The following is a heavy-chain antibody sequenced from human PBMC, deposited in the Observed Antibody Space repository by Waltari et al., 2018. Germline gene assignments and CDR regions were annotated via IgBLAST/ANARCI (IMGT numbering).Heavy chain of an antibody. CDR2: ISHVGSA. CDR1: NYSISSGYF. D-gene: IGHD3-9*01. Sequence: QVLLEESGPGPLKPSEPLSLTCSVSNYSISSGYFWGWVRQSPGKVLEYLCHISHVGSASYHPSLKSRVTISVETSQNQISLKMMSVTAADTAVYYCARGNDVFTGDTYSYKYFYLLDAWGRGATVTVSS. V-gene: IGHV4-38-2*02. J-gene: IGHJ6*04. CDR3: ARGNDVFTGDTYSYKYFYLLDA.